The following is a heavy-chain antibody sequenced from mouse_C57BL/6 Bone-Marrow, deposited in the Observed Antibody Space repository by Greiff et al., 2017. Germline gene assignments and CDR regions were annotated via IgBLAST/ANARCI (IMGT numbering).Heavy chain of an antibody. CDR3: ARNADYDAMDY. CDR2: IWTGGGT. J-gene: IGHJ4*01. V-gene: IGHV2-9-1*01. CDR1: GFSLTSYA. Sequence: VQLQQSGPGLVAPSQSLSITCTVSGFSLTSYAISWVRQPPGKGLERLGVIWTGGGTNYNSALKSRLSISKDNSKSQVFLKMNSLQTDDTARYYCARNADYDAMDYWGQGTSVTVSS.